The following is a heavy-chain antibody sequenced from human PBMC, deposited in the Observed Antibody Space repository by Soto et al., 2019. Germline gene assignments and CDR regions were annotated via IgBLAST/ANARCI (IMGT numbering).Heavy chain of an antibody. V-gene: IGHV3-48*03. Sequence: PGGSLRLSCAASGFTFSSYEMNWVRQAPGKGLEWVSYISSSGSTIYYADSVKGRFTISRDNAKNSLYLQMNSLRAEDTAVYYCARPVTTTGGFVYWGQGTLVTVSS. CDR2: ISSSGSTI. CDR1: GFTFSSYE. J-gene: IGHJ4*02. CDR3: ARPVTTTGGFVY. D-gene: IGHD4-17*01.